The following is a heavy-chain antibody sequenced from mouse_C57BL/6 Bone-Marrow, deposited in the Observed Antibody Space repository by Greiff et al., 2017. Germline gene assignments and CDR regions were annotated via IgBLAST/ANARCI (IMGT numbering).Heavy chain of an antibody. CDR2: IDPEDGEP. CDR1: GFNIKDYY. Sequence: VQLQQSGAELVKPGASVKLSCTASGFNIKDYYIHWVKQRTEQGLEWIGRIDPEDGEPTYAPQFQDQATITADTSSSTAYLQLSSLTSEDTAVYYCTRSLIYYGTNYWGQGTTLTVSS. J-gene: IGHJ2*01. CDR3: TRSLIYYGTNY. V-gene: IGHV14-2*01. D-gene: IGHD1-1*01.